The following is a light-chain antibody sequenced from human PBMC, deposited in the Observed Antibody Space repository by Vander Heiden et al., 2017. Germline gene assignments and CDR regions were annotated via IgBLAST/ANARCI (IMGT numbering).Light chain of an antibody. Sequence: QSVLTLPPSVSGAPGQRLTISCTGNNSNLGSSYDVHWYQQLPGAAPKLLISDRNIRPSGVPDRFSVSKSGTSASLAITGLQPEDEADYYCQSFDSSLSGLFVFGTGTRVTVL. CDR3: QSFDSSLSGLFV. V-gene: IGLV1-40*01. CDR1: NSNLGSSYD. CDR2: DRN. J-gene: IGLJ1*01.